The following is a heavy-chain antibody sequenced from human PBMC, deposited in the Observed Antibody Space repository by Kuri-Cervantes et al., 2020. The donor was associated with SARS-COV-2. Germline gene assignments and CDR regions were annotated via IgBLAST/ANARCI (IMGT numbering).Heavy chain of an antibody. CDR3: ASQVDTAMAFDY. J-gene: IGHJ4*02. CDR1: GGSISSSSYY. V-gene: IGHV4-39*01. D-gene: IGHD5-18*01. CDR2: IYYSGST. Sequence: ESLKISCTVSGGSISSSSYYWGWIRQPPGKGLEWIGSIYYSGSTYYNPSLKSRVTISVDTSKNQFSLKLSSVTAADTAVYYCASQVDTAMAFDYWGQGTLVTDSS.